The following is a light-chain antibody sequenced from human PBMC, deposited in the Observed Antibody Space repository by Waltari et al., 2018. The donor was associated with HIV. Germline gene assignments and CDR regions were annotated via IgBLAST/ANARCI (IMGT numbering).Light chain of an antibody. Sequence: QSVLTQPPSVSEAPRQRVTISCSGSHSNIGNNAVLWFQKLPGKTPKLLIYYESLWPSGVSDRLSATKAVTSASRAISGLQSEDAADYYCAAWDDTLNGCVFGTGTRVTVL. J-gene: IGLJ1*01. V-gene: IGLV1-36*01. CDR2: YES. CDR1: HSNIGNNA. CDR3: AAWDDTLNGCV.